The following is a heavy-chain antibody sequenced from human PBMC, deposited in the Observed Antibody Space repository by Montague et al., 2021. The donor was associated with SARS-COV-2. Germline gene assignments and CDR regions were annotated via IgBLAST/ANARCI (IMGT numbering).Heavy chain of an antibody. J-gene: IGHJ3*01. D-gene: IGHD5-24*01. CDR2: ITSSSDYI. CDR3: ARGEMATISESFDL. CDR1: GLTFSSYS. Sequence: SLRLSCAASGLTFSSYSMVWVRQAPGKGLEWVSSITSSSDYIHYAVSVKGQFTISRDNDRNSLYLLMNSLRAEDTAVYYCARGEMATISESFDLWGQGTMVTVSS. V-gene: IGHV3-21*01.